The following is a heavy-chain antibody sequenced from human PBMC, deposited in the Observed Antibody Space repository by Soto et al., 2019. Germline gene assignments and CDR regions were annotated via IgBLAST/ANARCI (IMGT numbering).Heavy chain of an antibody. Sequence: GGSLRLSCAASGFTFSSYGMHWVRQAPGKGLEWVAVISYDGSNKYYADSVKGRFTISRDNSKNTLYLQMNSLRAEDTAVYYCAKDQPQYYDFWSGLGGMDVWGQGTTVTVSS. CDR3: AKDQPQYYDFWSGLGGMDV. CDR2: ISYDGSNK. J-gene: IGHJ6*02. V-gene: IGHV3-30*18. D-gene: IGHD3-3*01. CDR1: GFTFSSYG.